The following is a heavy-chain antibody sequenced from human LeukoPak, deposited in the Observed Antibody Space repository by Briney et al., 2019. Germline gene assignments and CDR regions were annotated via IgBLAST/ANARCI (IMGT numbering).Heavy chain of an antibody. V-gene: IGHV3-7*01. CDR3: AKGSATVTTSAYYFDY. CDR2: INQDGSEK. Sequence: GGSLRLSCAASGFTFSNAWMSWVRQAPGKGLEWVANINQDGSEKYYVDSVKGRFTLSRDNAKNSLYLQMNSLRAEDTAVYYCAKGSATVTTSAYYFDYWGQGTLVTVSS. CDR1: GFTFSNAW. J-gene: IGHJ4*02. D-gene: IGHD4-17*01.